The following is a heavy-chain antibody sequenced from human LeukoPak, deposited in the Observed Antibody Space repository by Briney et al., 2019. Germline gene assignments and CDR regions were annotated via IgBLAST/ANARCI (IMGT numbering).Heavy chain of an antibody. CDR3: ARTLERLLRWDY. Sequence: ASVKVSCKASGGTFSSYAISWVRQAPGQGLEWMGWINANSGGTKYAQKFQGRVIMTRDTSISTAYMELSRLRSDDTAVYYCARTLERLLRWDYWGQGALVTVSS. CDR2: INANSGGT. V-gene: IGHV1-2*02. CDR1: GGTFSSYA. J-gene: IGHJ4*02. D-gene: IGHD3-3*01.